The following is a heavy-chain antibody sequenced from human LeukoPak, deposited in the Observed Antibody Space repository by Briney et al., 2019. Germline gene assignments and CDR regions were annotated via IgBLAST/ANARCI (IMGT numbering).Heavy chain of an antibody. Sequence: SVKVSCKASGGSFNAYAISWVRQAPGQGLEWMGGIIPIFGTSNYAQKLQGRVTISTDESTSTAYMEVSSRRSEDTAIYYCARGLDASMETAYDYWGQGTLVTVSS. V-gene: IGHV1-69*05. CDR2: IIPIFGTS. D-gene: IGHD5-18*01. CDR1: GGSFNAYA. CDR3: ARGLDASMETAYDY. J-gene: IGHJ4*02.